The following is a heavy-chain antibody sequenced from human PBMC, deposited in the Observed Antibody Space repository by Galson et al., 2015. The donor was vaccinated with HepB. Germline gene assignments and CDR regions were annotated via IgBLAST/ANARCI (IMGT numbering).Heavy chain of an antibody. Sequence: SVKVSCKASGGTFGGHSINWVRQAPGQGPEWLGDISPLFGTANYAQKFKGRVTISTDTSTSTAYMQLSSLTPEDTAVYHCATNAARGVFFDCWGQGTLVTVAS. V-gene: IGHV1-69*05. CDR2: ISPLFGTA. J-gene: IGHJ4*02. CDR1: GGTFGGHS. CDR3: ATNAARGVFFDC. D-gene: IGHD3-10*01.